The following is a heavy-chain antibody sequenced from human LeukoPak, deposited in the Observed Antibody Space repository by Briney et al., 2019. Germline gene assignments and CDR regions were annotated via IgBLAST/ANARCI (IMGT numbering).Heavy chain of an antibody. CDR1: GGSFSGYY. Sequence: PSETLSLTCAVYGGSFSGYYWSWIRQPPGKGLEWIGEINHSGSTNYNPSLKSRVTISVDTSKNQFSLKLSSVTAADTAVYYCARGSDYGEAPGIWGQGTMVTVSS. J-gene: IGHJ3*02. CDR3: ARGSDYGEAPGI. V-gene: IGHV4-34*01. CDR2: INHSGST. D-gene: IGHD4-17*01.